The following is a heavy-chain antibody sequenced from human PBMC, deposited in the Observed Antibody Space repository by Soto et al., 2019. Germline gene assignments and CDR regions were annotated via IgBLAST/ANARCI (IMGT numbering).Heavy chain of an antibody. CDR3: ARENRGYCRSTSCYIHYYYGMDV. CDR1: GYTFTSYG. Sequence: QVQLVQSGAEVKKPGASVKVSCKASGYTFTSYGISWVRQAPGQGLEWMGWISAYNGNTNYAQKLQGRVTMTTDTSTSTAYMELRSLRSDDTAVYYCARENRGYCRSTSCYIHYYYGMDVWGQGTTVTVSS. D-gene: IGHD2-2*01. J-gene: IGHJ6*02. CDR2: ISAYNGNT. V-gene: IGHV1-18*01.